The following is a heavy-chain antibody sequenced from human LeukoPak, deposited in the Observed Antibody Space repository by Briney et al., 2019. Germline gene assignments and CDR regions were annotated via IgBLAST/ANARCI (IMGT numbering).Heavy chain of an antibody. J-gene: IGHJ6*02. V-gene: IGHV3-9*01. CDR1: GFTFDDCA. Sequence: GVSLRLSCAASGFTFDDCAMHWVRQAPGKGLEWVSGISWKSGSIGYADSVKGRFTISRDNAKNSLYLQMNSLRAEDTALYYCAKDSTCGGDCRMNYYYYYGMDVWGQGTTVTVSS. CDR3: AKDSTCGGDCRMNYYYYYGMDV. D-gene: IGHD2-21*02. CDR2: ISWKSGSI.